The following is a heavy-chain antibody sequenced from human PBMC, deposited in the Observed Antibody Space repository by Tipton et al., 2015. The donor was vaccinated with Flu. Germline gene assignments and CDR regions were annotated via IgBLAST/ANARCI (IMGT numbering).Heavy chain of an antibody. V-gene: IGHV5-10-1*01. D-gene: IGHD3-10*02. Sequence: QLVQSGAEVKKPGESLRISCKGSGYNFSSNWITWVRQMPGQGLEWIGKIYPADSYTKYNASLQGHVSMSVDRSINTAYLQWSGLKASDTAMYYCVRREYIWETDPSIGDYVFDYWGLGILVTVSS. CDR1: GYNFSSNW. CDR2: IYPADSYT. J-gene: IGHJ4*02. CDR3: VRREYIWETDPSIGDYVFDY.